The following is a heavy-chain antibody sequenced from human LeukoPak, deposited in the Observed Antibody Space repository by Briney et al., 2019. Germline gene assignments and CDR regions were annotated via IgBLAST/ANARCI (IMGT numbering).Heavy chain of an antibody. V-gene: IGHV4-39*01. CDR2: IYYSGST. CDR1: GGSVSSGSYY. J-gene: IGHJ4*02. CDR3: ARRAAAGSFD. D-gene: IGHD6-13*01. Sequence: PSETLSLTCTVSGGSVSSGSYYWSWIRQPPGKGLEWIGSIYYSGSTYYNPSLKSRVTISVDTSKNQFSLKLSSVTAADTAVYYCARRAAAGSFDWGQGTLVTVSS.